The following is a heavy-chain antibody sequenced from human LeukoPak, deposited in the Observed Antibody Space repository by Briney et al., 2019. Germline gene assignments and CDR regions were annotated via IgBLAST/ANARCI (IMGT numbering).Heavy chain of an antibody. J-gene: IGHJ6*03. CDR3: ARHPIAAAGKYYYYYYMDV. Sequence: PSETLSLTCAVSGYSISSGYYWGWIRQPPGKGLEWIGSIYHSGSTYYNPSLKSRVTISVDTFKNQFSLKLSSVTAADTAVYYCARHPIAAAGKYYYYYYMDVWGKGTTVTVSS. D-gene: IGHD6-13*01. CDR1: GYSISSGYY. CDR2: IYHSGST. V-gene: IGHV4-38-2*01.